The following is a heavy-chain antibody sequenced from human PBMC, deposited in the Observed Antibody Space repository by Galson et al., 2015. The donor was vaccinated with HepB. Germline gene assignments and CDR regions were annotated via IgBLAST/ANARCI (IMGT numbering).Heavy chain of an antibody. CDR3: AREDWFGGSFDS. CDR1: GGSISSTTHH. J-gene: IGHJ4*02. Sequence: ETLSLTCTVSGGSISSTTHHWDWIRQPPGKGLEWIANIYYSGTIYYNPSLRSRVTISIDTSKNQFSLKLNSVTAADTAVYYCAREDWFGGSFDSWGQGTLVTVSS. D-gene: IGHD3-10*01. V-gene: IGHV4-39*07. CDR2: IYYSGTI.